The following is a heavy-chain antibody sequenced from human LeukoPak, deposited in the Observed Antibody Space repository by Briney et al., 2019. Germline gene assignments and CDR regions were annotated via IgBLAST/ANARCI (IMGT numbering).Heavy chain of an antibody. D-gene: IGHD6-6*01. V-gene: IGHV3-23*01. CDR1: GFTFSSYA. Sequence: GGSLRLSCAASGFTFSSYAMSWVRQAPGKGLEWVSAISGSGGSTYYADSVKGRFTISRDNSKNTLYLQMNSLRAEDTAVYYCARSYSSSRGTFDYWGQGTLVTVSS. CDR3: ARSYSSSRGTFDY. CDR2: ISGSGGST. J-gene: IGHJ4*02.